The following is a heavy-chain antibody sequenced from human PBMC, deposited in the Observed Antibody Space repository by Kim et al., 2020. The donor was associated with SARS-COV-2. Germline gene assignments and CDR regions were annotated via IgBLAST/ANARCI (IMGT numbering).Heavy chain of an antibody. Sequence: GGSLRPSCTSSGFTFGDYAMSWFRQAPGKGLEWVGFIRSKSYGGTTEYAASVKGRFTISRDDSKSIAYLQMDSVKIEDAAVFYCARGMTMLRGVLSRPYYFDSWGQGTLVTVSS. CDR2: IRSKSYGGTT. V-gene: IGHV3-49*03. D-gene: IGHD3-10*01. CDR1: GFTFGDYA. CDR3: ARGMTMLRGVLSRPYYFDS. J-gene: IGHJ4*02.